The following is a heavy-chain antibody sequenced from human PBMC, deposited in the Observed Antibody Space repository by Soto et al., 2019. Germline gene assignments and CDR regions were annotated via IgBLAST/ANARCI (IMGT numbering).Heavy chain of an antibody. CDR3: VTGDHLVR. V-gene: IGHV1-2*02. CDR1: GYTFTGYY. Sequence: QMQLVPSGAEARKPGASVKVSCKTPGYTFTGYYLNWVRQAPGRGLEWVGWINPKTGDTKNAQKFQGRVTMTTDTSISTGYMQLSGLNSDDTAVYYCVTGDHLVRWGQGTRVTVSS. J-gene: IGHJ4*02. D-gene: IGHD6-6*01. CDR2: INPKTGDT.